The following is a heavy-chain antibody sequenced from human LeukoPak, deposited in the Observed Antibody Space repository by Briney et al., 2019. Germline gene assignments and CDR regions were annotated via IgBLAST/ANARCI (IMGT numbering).Heavy chain of an antibody. CDR2: IYTSGST. Sequence: SETLSLTCTVSGGSISSYYWSWIRQPAGKGLEWIGRIYTSGSTSYNPSLKSRVTMSVDTSKNQFSLKLSSVTAADTAVYYCARVAAQQWLANEYYFDYWGQGTLVTVSS. J-gene: IGHJ4*02. CDR1: GGSISSYY. V-gene: IGHV4-4*07. CDR3: ARVAAQQWLANEYYFDY. D-gene: IGHD6-19*01.